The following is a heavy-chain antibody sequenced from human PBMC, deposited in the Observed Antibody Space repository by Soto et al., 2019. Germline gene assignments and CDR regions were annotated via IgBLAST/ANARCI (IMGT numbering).Heavy chain of an antibody. CDR2: ISADGGTR. Sequence: GGSLRLSCAASGFTLGNYAMGWVRQAPGKGLEWVSSISADGGTRHYADSLKGRLTISRDTYKETLSLQMNTLRADDTAVYYCVKGGLRATVNPYYFDFWGQGTLVTVSS. J-gene: IGHJ4*02. V-gene: IGHV3-23*01. D-gene: IGHD5-12*01. CDR3: VKGGLRATVNPYYFDF. CDR1: GFTLGNYA.